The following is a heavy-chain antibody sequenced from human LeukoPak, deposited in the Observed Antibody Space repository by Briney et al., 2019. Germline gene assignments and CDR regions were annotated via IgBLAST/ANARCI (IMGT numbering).Heavy chain of an antibody. CDR2: IYYSGST. Sequence: SETLSLTCTVSGGSISSYYWSWIRQPPGKGLEWIGYIYYSGSTNYNPSLKSRVTISVDTSKNQFSLKLSSVTAADTAVYYCARPRVGGYDLELDYWGQGTLVTVSS. D-gene: IGHD5-12*01. V-gene: IGHV4-59*12. J-gene: IGHJ4*02. CDR3: ARPRVGGYDLELDY. CDR1: GGSISSYY.